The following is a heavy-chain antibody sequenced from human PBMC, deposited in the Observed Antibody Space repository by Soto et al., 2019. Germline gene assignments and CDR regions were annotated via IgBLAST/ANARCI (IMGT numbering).Heavy chain of an antibody. Sequence: SETLSLTCTVCGGSISSGDYYWSWIRQPPGKGLEWIGYIYYSGSTYYNPSLKSRVTISVDTSKNQFSLKLSSVTAADTAVYYCARDFGSRYYDILTGYSHYYYYGMDVWGQGTTVTVSS. CDR1: GGSISSGDYY. CDR3: ARDFGSRYYDILTGYSHYYYYGMDV. V-gene: IGHV4-30-4*01. CDR2: IYYSGST. J-gene: IGHJ6*02. D-gene: IGHD3-9*01.